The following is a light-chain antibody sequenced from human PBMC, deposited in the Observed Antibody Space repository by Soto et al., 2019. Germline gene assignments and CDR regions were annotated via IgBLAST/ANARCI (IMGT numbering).Light chain of an antibody. CDR1: QSISSW. J-gene: IGKJ1*01. CDR3: QQYNNSWT. Sequence: DLQITQSPSTLSASVGDRVTIPCRASQSISSWLAWYQQTPGKAPKLLIYDAYSLESVVPSRFSGSGSATEFTLTISSLQPDGFATYYCQQYNNSWTFGQRTKVDIK. CDR2: DAY. V-gene: IGKV1-5*01.